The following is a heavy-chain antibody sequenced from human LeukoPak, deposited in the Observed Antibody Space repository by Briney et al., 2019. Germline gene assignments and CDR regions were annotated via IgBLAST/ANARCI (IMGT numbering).Heavy chain of an antibody. CDR2: IYHSGST. V-gene: IGHV4-38-2*02. CDR1: GYSISSGYY. D-gene: IGHD3-3*01. CDR3: ARAPLRFLEWLPQYYMDV. J-gene: IGHJ6*03. Sequence: SETLSLTCTVSGYSISSGYYWGWSRQPPGKGLEWIGSIYHSGSTYYNPSLKRRVTISVDTSKNKFSLELSSVTAADTAVYYCARAPLRFLEWLPQYYMDVWGKGTTVTVSS.